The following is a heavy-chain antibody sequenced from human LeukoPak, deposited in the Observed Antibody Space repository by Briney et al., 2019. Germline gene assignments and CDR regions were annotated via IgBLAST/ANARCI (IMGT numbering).Heavy chain of an antibody. V-gene: IGHV3-23*01. CDR2: ISGSGNNT. J-gene: IGHJ4*02. Sequence: GGSLRLSCAASGFTFSSYAMSWVRQAPGKGLEWVSGISGSGNNTYYADSVKGRFTISRDNSKNTLYVQVNSLGTEDTAAYYCAKGSYYDSSGSFYFDYWGQGTLVTVSS. D-gene: IGHD3-22*01. CDR1: GFTFSSYA. CDR3: AKGSYYDSSGSFYFDY.